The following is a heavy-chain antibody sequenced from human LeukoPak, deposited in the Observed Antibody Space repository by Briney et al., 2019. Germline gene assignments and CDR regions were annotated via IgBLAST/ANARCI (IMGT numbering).Heavy chain of an antibody. D-gene: IGHD3-3*01. V-gene: IGHV4-38-2*02. CDR1: GYSISSGYC. J-gene: IGHJ6*03. CDR3: ARESNGDFWSDTYYYMGV. CDR2: IYHSGST. Sequence: SETLSLTCTVSGYSISSGYCWGWIRQPPGKGLEWIGSIYHSGSTYYNPSLKSRVTISVDTSKNQFSLKLSSVTAADTAVYYCARESNGDFWSDTYYYMGVWGKGTTVTVSS.